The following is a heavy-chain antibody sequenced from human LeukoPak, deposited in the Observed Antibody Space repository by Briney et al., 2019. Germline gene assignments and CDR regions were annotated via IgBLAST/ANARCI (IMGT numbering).Heavy chain of an antibody. CDR1: GGTFISYA. V-gene: IGHV1-69*05. D-gene: IGHD5-18*01. CDR2: IIPIFGTA. CDR3: ARVSGGMVNWGYPEYYFDY. J-gene: IGHJ4*02. Sequence: ASVKVSCKASGGTFISYAISWVRQAPGQGLEWMGGIIPIFGTANYAQKFQGRVTITTDESTSTAYMELSSLRSEDTAVYYCARVSGGMVNWGYPEYYFDYWGQGTLVTVSS.